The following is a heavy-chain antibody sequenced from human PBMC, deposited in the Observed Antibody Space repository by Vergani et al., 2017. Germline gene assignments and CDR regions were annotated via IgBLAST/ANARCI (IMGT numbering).Heavy chain of an antibody. CDR3: ARSNSGSYYGGDYYYYGMDV. V-gene: IGHV1-69*13. Sequence: QVQLVQSGAEVKKPGASVKVSCKASGYTFTIYSIGWVRQAPGQGLEWMGGIIPIFGTANYAQKFQGRVTITADESTSTAYMELSSLRSEDTAVYYCARSNSGSYYGGDYYYYGMDVWGQGTTVTVSS. J-gene: IGHJ6*02. CDR1: GYTFTIYS. D-gene: IGHD1-26*01. CDR2: IIPIFGTA.